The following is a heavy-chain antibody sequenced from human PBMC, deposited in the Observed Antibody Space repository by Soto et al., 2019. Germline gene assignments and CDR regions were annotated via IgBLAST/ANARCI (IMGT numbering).Heavy chain of an antibody. D-gene: IGHD3-22*01. CDR1: GDSISSYY. CDR2: LYYGRSA. CDR3: APRSMAVVPEY. V-gene: IGHV4-59*01. J-gene: IGHJ4*02. Sequence: QVQLQESGPGLVKPSETLSLTCAVSGDSISSYYCMWIRQPPGKGLESIGYLYYGRSANYNPSLKSRGPLSVDPSTNPCPLTRSAMTAADPAVDYCAPRSMAVVPEYWGQGTLVTVSS.